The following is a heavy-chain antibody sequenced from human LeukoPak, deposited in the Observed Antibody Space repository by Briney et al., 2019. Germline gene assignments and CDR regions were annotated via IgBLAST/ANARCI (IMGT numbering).Heavy chain of an antibody. J-gene: IGHJ4*02. CDR1: GFNFSDHY. CDR2: ISNRGYSK. V-gene: IGHV3-11*01. Sequence: GGSLRLSCAVSGFNFSDHYMTWIRQALGRGLEWVSYISNRGYSKYYADSVKGRFTISRDNSNNSLYLQMNSLRAEDTAVYYCARSKRTYDFWGQGTLVTVSS. CDR3: ARSKRTYDF.